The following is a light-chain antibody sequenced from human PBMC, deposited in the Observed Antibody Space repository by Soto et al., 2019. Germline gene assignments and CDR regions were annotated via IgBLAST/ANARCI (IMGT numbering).Light chain of an antibody. CDR3: QQYGTSPLT. Sequence: EIVLTQSPGTLSLSPGERATLSCGASPSVSSNYLAWYQQKPGQGPRLLIYGASTRATAIPDRFSGSGSGTDFTLTVTRLEPEDFAVDYCQQYGTSPLTFGGGTKIEVK. CDR1: PSVSSNY. CDR2: GAS. V-gene: IGKV3-20*01. J-gene: IGKJ4*01.